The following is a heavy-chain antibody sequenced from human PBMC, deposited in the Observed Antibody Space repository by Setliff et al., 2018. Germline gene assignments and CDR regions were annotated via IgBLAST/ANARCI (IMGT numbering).Heavy chain of an antibody. CDR1: GYSISSGHY. J-gene: IGHJ4*02. Sequence: SETLSLTCTVSGYSISSGHYWGWIRQPPGKGLEWIGSFSHSGSTYYNPSLRSRVTISLDTSKNQFSPKLTSVTAADTAVYYCAGGRRYDYGWDFDHWGQGTLVTVSS. V-gene: IGHV4-38-2*02. D-gene: IGHD4-17*01. CDR2: FSHSGST. CDR3: AGGRRYDYGWDFDH.